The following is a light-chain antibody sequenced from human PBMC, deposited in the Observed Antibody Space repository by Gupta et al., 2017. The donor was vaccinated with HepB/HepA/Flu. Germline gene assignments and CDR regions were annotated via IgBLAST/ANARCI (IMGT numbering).Light chain of an antibody. CDR2: DAS. Sequence: DIQMTQSPSSLSAFVGDRVTLTCRASQGINNYLGWYQQKPGKGPKLLIYDASTLQAGVPSRFSGSGFGRDVGLTMSSRQQEEVATYYCQENSDDPPWTFGPGTKVEIK. J-gene: IGKJ1*01. CDR3: QENSDDPPWT. CDR1: QGINNY. V-gene: IGKV1-27*01.